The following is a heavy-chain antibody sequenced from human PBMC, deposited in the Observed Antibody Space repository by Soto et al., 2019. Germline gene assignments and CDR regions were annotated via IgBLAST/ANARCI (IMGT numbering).Heavy chain of an antibody. Sequence: EVQLVQSGAEVKKPGATVKISCKVSGYFFSDSYMHWVRQAPGGGLEWMGLINPADDDTTYAERFQDRVTFTADTSTDTAYMEMPSLRSDDSAVYYCAAATVTGNTEAFHVWGQGTLVTVSS. D-gene: IGHD4-17*01. V-gene: IGHV1-69-2*01. CDR2: INPADDDT. J-gene: IGHJ3*01. CDR3: AAATVTGNTEAFHV. CDR1: GYFFSDSY.